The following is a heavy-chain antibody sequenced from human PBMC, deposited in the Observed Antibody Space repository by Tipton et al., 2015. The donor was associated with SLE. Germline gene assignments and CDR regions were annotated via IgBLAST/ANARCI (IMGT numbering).Heavy chain of an antibody. Sequence: LRLSCTVSGGSISSYYWSWIRQPPGKGLEWIGYIYYSGSTNYNPSLKSRVTISVDTSKNQFSLKLSSVTAADTAVYYCARVFQGANWGWYFDVWGRGTLVTVSS. CDR1: GGSISSYY. J-gene: IGHJ2*01. V-gene: IGHV4-59*01. CDR3: ARVFQGANWGWYFDV. CDR2: IYYSGST. D-gene: IGHD7-27*01.